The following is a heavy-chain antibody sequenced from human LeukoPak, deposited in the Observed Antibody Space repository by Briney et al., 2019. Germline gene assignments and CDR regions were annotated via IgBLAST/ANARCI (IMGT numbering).Heavy chain of an antibody. CDR2: ISGSGGST. CDR1: GFTFSSYA. CDR3: AKDPLTYYDILTGYDFDY. D-gene: IGHD3-9*01. J-gene: IGHJ4*02. V-gene: IGHV3-23*01. Sequence: PGGSLRLSCAASGFTFSSYAMSWVRQAPGKGLEWVSAISGSGGSTYYADSVKGRFTISRDNSKNTLYLQMNSLRAEDTAVYYCAKDPLTYYDILTGYDFDYWGQGTLVTVSS.